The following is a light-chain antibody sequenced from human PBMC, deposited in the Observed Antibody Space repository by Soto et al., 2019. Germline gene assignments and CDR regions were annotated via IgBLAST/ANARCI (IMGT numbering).Light chain of an antibody. CDR3: QQYGSSLGVT. CDR1: QSVSSSY. Sequence: EIVLTQSPGTLSLSPGERATLSCRASQSVSSSYLAWYQQKPGQAPRLLIYGASSRATGIPDRFSGSGSGTDFTLTISRLEPKDFAVYYCQQYGSSLGVTFGGGTKVDIK. J-gene: IGKJ4*01. V-gene: IGKV3-20*01. CDR2: GAS.